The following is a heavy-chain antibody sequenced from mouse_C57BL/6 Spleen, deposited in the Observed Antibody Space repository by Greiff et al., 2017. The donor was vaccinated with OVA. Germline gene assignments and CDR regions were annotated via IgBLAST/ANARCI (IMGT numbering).Heavy chain of an antibody. J-gene: IGHJ3*01. Sequence: QVQLKQSGAELVKPGASVKISCKASGYAFSSYWMNWVKQRPGKGLEWIGQIYPGDGDTNYNGKFKGKATLTADKSSSTAYMQLSSLTSEDSAVYYCARSGGYYYGSPFAYWGQGTLVTVSA. CDR2: IYPGDGDT. CDR3: ARSGGYYYGSPFAY. V-gene: IGHV1-80*01. CDR1: GYAFSSYW. D-gene: IGHD1-1*01.